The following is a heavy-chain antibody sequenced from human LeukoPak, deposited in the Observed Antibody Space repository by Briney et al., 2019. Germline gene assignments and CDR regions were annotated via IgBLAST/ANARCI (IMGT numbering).Heavy chain of an antibody. Sequence: GGSLRLSCAASGFTVSSNYMSWVRQAPGKGLEWVSSISSSSSYIYYADSVKGRFTISRDNAKNSLYLQMNSLRAEDTAVYYCARDPTGYSSGWSYYWGQGTLVTVSS. D-gene: IGHD6-19*01. CDR1: GFTVSSNY. CDR2: ISSSSSYI. V-gene: IGHV3-21*01. CDR3: ARDPTGYSSGWSYY. J-gene: IGHJ4*02.